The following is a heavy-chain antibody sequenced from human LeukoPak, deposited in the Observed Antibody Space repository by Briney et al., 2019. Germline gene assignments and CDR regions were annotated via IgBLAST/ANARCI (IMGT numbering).Heavy chain of an antibody. Sequence: SETLSLTCAVSGGSTSSGDYSWSWIRQPPGKGLEWIGYINHSGNTYYNPSLKSRVTISVDRSKNQFSLKLSSVTAADTAVYYCARVGYSGTYYLDNWFDPWGQGTLVTVSS. J-gene: IGHJ5*02. CDR1: GGSTSSGDYS. V-gene: IGHV4-30-2*01. CDR2: INHSGNT. D-gene: IGHD6-13*01. CDR3: ARVGYSGTYYLDNWFDP.